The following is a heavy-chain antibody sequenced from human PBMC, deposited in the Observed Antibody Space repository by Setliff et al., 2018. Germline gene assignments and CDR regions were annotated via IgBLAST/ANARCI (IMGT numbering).Heavy chain of an antibody. Sequence: ASVKVSGKASGYSFTNYDINWVRQATGQGLEWMGWINPNSGNTDYAQKFQGRVTITTDESTSTAYMELSSLRSEDTAVYYCARTRGLDVWGQGTTVTVSS. CDR1: GYSFTNYD. CDR3: ARTRGLDV. V-gene: IGHV1-8*03. CDR2: INPNSGNT. J-gene: IGHJ6*02.